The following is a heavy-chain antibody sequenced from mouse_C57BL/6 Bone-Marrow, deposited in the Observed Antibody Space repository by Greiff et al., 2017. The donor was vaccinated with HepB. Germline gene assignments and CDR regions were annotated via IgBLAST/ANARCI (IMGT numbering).Heavy chain of an antibody. CDR1: GYAFSRYW. V-gene: IGHV1-80*01. CDR3: ARWDYGSSWNY. D-gene: IGHD1-1*01. CDR2: IYPGDGDT. Sequence: VMLVESGAELVKPGASVKISCKASGYAFSRYWMNWVKQRPGKGLEWIGQIYPGDGDTNYNGKFKGKATLTADKSSSTAYMQLSSLTSEDSAVYFCARWDYGSSWNYWGQGTTLTVSS. J-gene: IGHJ2*01.